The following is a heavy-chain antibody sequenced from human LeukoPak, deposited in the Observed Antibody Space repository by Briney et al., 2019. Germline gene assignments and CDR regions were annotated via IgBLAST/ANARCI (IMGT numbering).Heavy chain of an antibody. CDR3: ARGWAAIPD. V-gene: IGHV3-9*01. CDR2: ISWNSGSI. J-gene: IGHJ4*02. CDR1: GFTFDDYA. Sequence: TGGSLRLSCAASGFTFDDYAMHWVRQAPGKGLEWVSGISWNSGSIGYADSVKGRFTISRDNAKNSLFLQMSSLRDEDTALYYCARGWAAIPDWGQGTLVTVSS. D-gene: IGHD2-21*02.